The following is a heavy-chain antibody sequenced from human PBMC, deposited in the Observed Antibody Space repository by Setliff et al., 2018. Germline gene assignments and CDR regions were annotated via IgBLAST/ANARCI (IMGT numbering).Heavy chain of an antibody. Sequence: ASVKVSCKTSGYPFTDYYIHWVRQAPGQGLEWMGVIDPSGDTTSFAQRFQGRVSLTSDTSTTTIYMELSSLRSEDTAIYYCARGAWFGALTIGGWIDPWGQGTLVTVSS. J-gene: IGHJ5*02. CDR2: IDPSGDTT. D-gene: IGHD3-10*01. CDR3: ARGAWFGALTIGGWIDP. V-gene: IGHV1-46*01. CDR1: GYPFTDYY.